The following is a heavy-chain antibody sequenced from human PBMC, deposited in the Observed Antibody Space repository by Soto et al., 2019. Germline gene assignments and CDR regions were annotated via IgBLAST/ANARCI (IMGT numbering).Heavy chain of an antibody. V-gene: IGHV1-69*01. J-gene: IGHJ6*01. CDR1: GGTFSSYA. Sequence: QVQLVQSGAEVKKPGSSVKVSCKASGGTFSSYAISWVRQAPGQGLEWMGGIIPIFGTANYAQKFQGRVTITVDESTSTAYMELSRLRCGDTAVDYCARDLTRYCSGGSCCSGNYYGMDVWGQGTTVTVSS. CDR3: ARDLTRYCSGGSCCSGNYYGMDV. CDR2: IIPIFGTA. D-gene: IGHD2-15*01.